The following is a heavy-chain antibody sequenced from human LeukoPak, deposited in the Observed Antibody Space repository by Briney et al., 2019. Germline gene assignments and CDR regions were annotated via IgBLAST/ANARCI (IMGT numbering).Heavy chain of an antibody. Sequence: PGGSLRLSCAASGLTFSSYSMNWVRQAPGKGLEWVSYISSSSSTIYYADSVKGRFTISRDNAKNSLYLQMNSLRAEDTAVYYCARDSTGIAAAGTESSAFDIWGQGTMVTVSS. CDR2: ISSSSSTI. D-gene: IGHD6-13*01. V-gene: IGHV3-48*01. CDR3: ARDSTGIAAAGTESSAFDI. J-gene: IGHJ3*02. CDR1: GLTFSSYS.